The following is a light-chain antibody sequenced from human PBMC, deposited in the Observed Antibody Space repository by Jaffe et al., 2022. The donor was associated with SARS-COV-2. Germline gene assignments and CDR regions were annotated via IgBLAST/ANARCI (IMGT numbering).Light chain of an antibody. CDR1: QSISSW. Sequence: DIQMTQSPSILSASVGDRVTITCRASQSISSWLAWYQQKPGKAPNLLIYKASSLESGVPSRFSGSGSGTEFTLTISSLQPDDFATYYCQQYNSYPITFGQGTRLDIK. CDR2: KAS. J-gene: IGKJ5*01. CDR3: QQYNSYPIT. V-gene: IGKV1-5*03.